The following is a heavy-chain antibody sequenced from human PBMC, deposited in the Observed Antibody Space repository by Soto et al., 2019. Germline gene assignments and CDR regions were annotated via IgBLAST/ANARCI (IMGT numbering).Heavy chain of an antibody. CDR3: HGWVGARWFDP. Sequence: QVRLQQWGAGLLKPSETLSLTCAVYGGSLSVYYWSWIRQPPGKGLEWIGEISHSGITKYNPSLKSRVAMSVDKSKNQFSLRLTSVTAADTAVYYCHGWVGARWFDPWGQGTLVTVSS. CDR2: ISHSGIT. CDR1: GGSLSVYY. D-gene: IGHD6-19*01. V-gene: IGHV4-34*01. J-gene: IGHJ5*02.